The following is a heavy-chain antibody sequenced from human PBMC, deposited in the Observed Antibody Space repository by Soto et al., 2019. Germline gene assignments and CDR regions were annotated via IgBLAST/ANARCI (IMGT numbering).Heavy chain of an antibody. D-gene: IGHD6-19*01. CDR1: GYTFTSYA. CDR2: INAGNGNT. Sequence: VQLVQSGAEVKKPGASVKVSCKASGYTFTSYAMHWVRQAPGQRLEWMGWINAGNGNTKYSQKFQGRVTITRDTSASTAYMELSSLRSEDTAVYYCARDREYSSGFTWFDPWGQGTLVTVSS. CDR3: ARDREYSSGFTWFDP. V-gene: IGHV1-3*01. J-gene: IGHJ5*02.